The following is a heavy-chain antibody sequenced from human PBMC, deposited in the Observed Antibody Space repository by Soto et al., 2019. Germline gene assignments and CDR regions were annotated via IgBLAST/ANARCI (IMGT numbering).Heavy chain of an antibody. CDR2: IIPIQGKA. V-gene: IGHV1-69*02. CDR1: GGSFSSYS. CDR3: AKSLLFVDHGYMDV. Sequence: QVQLVQSGAELKKPRSSVKVSCEASGGSFSSYSFTWVRHAPGQGLEWMGRIIPIQGKANYALKFQDRVTITAYRSTRTDYMELTSLRPEYTAVYFCAKSLLFVDHGYMDVRGKGTTVTVSS. J-gene: IGHJ6*03. D-gene: IGHD2-21*01.